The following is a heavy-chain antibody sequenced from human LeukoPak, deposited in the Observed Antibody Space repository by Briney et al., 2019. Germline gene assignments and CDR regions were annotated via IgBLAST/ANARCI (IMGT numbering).Heavy chain of an antibody. Sequence: GGSLRLSCAASGFTFSDYYMSWIRQAPGKGPEWVSYISSSGSTIYYADSVKGRFTISRDNAKNSLYLQMNSPRAEDTAVYYCARVFDYYYGMDVWGQGTTVTVSS. V-gene: IGHV3-11*01. CDR1: GFTFSDYY. CDR2: ISSSGSTI. CDR3: ARVFDYYYGMDV. J-gene: IGHJ6*02.